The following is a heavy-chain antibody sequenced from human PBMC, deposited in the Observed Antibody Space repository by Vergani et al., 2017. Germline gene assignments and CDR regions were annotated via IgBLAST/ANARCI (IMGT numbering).Heavy chain of an antibody. Sequence: EVQLLESGGGLVQPGGSLRLSCAASGFTFSSYAMSWVRQAPGKGLEWVSAISGSGGSTYYADSVKGRFTISRDNSKNTLYLQMNSLRAEDTAVYYCASSTCSSTTCYYWYFDLWGRGTLVTVSS. CDR1: GFTFSSYA. CDR3: ASSTCSSTTCYYWYFDL. CDR2: ISGSGGST. D-gene: IGHD2-2*01. J-gene: IGHJ2*01. V-gene: IGHV3-23*01.